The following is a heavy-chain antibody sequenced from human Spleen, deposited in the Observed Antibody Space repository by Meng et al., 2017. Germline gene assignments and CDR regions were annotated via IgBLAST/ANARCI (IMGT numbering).Heavy chain of an antibody. CDR2: INLDGSEK. CDR3: ARDGAMFLDY. D-gene: IGHD3-10*02. Sequence: GESLKISCAASGFTLSRYWIHWVRQDPGKGLEWVASINLDGSEKYYVDSVKGRFNISRDNAKNSLYLQMNSLRVEDTAVYYCARDGAMFLDYWGQGTVVTVSS. CDR1: GFTLSRYW. J-gene: IGHJ4*02. V-gene: IGHV3-7*01.